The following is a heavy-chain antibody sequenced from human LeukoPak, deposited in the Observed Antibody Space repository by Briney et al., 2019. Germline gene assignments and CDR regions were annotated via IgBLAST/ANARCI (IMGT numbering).Heavy chain of an antibody. CDR2: INHSGST. CDR1: GRSFSGYY. V-gene: IGHV4-34*01. D-gene: IGHD3-10*01. CDR3: ARDAYYFGSGSQLDY. J-gene: IGHJ4*02. Sequence: SETLSLTCAVYGRSFSGYYWSWIRQPPGKGLEWIGEINHSGSTNYNPSLKSRVTISVDTSKNQFSLKLSSVTAADTAVYYCARDAYYFGSGSQLDYWGQGTLVTVSS.